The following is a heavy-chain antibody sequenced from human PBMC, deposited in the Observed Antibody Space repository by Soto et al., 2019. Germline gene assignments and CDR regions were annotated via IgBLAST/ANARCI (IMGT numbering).Heavy chain of an antibody. CDR2: IYFDGITT. D-gene: IGHD4-4*01. J-gene: IGHJ4*02. V-gene: IGHV3-74*01. CDR1: GFTFNTHW. CDR3: ARAPYSNAWYRFDL. Sequence: GGSLRLSCTASGFTFNTHWMHWVRQAPGKGLVWVSRIYFDGITTNYADSVKGRLTVSRDNAKKQLYLQMNGLRAEDTALYYCARAPYSNAWYRFDLWGQGTLVTVSS.